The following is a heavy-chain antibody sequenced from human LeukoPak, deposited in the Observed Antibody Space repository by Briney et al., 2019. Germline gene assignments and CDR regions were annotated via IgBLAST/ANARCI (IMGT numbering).Heavy chain of an antibody. J-gene: IGHJ4*02. D-gene: IGHD2-15*01. V-gene: IGHV1-2*02. Sequence: ASVKVSCKASGYTFTSYGISWVRQAPGQGLEWMGWINPNSGGTNYAQKFQGRVTMTRDTSISTAYMELSRLRSDDTAVYYCARDIPPSGYCSGGSCYTGWSFEFDYWGQGTLVTVSS. CDR1: GYTFTSYG. CDR2: INPNSGGT. CDR3: ARDIPPSGYCSGGSCYTGWSFEFDY.